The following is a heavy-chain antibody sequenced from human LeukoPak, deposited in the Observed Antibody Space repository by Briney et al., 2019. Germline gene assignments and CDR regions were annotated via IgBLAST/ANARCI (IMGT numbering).Heavy chain of an antibody. J-gene: IGHJ5*02. CDR2: IIPIFGIA. Sequence: SVKVSCKASGGTYSSYAISWVRQAPGQGLEWMGRIIPIFGIANYAQKFQGRVTITADKSASTAYMELSSLRSEDTAVYYCARDAGHEYYYDSSGYSNWFDPWGQGTLVTVSS. CDR3: ARDAGHEYYYDSSGYSNWFDP. CDR1: GGTYSSYA. V-gene: IGHV1-69*04. D-gene: IGHD3-22*01.